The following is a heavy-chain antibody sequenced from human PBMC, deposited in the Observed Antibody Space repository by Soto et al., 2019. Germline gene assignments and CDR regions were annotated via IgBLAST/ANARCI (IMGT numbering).Heavy chain of an antibody. CDR1: GYTFTIYA. V-gene: IGHV1-3*01. CDR2: INAGNGNT. Sequence: SVKVCSKASGYTFTIYAMHGVRQTPGQRLEWMGWINAGNGNTKYSQKFQGRVTITRDTSASTAYMELSSLRSEDTAVYYCARDRTMVRGVIIKGFWFDPWGQGTLVTVSS. D-gene: IGHD3-10*01. CDR3: ARDRTMVRGVIIKGFWFDP. J-gene: IGHJ5*02.